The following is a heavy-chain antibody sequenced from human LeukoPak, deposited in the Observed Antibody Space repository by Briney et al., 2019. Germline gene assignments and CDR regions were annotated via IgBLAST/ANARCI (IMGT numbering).Heavy chain of an antibody. CDR2: IWYDGSNK. D-gene: IGHD2-15*01. V-gene: IGHV3-33*01. J-gene: IGHJ4*02. CDR3: ARFLLLPDY. Sequence: PGGSLRLSCAASGFTFSSYGMHWVRQAPGKGGEGGAVIWYDGSNKYYADSVKGRFTISRDNSKTTLCLQMTSRKAKDTAVYYCARFLLLPDYSGQGTLFTVSS. CDR1: GFTFSSYG.